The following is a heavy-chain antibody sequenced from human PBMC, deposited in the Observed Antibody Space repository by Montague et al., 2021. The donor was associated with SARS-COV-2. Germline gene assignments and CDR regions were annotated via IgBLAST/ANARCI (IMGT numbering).Heavy chain of an antibody. V-gene: IGHV4-34*12. CDR2: VIHGGTT. Sequence: SETLSLTCHVYGASFSGYYWSWVRQSPGKGLEWIGEVIHGGTTNYNPSLKGRVTISIDSSNDRLSLRLTSLTAADTGVYYCASGEFFYYGSGNYYRSALDDWGQGTTVTVSS. J-gene: IGHJ6*02. CDR1: GASFSGYY. CDR3: ASGEFFYYGSGNYYRSALDD. D-gene: IGHD3-10*01.